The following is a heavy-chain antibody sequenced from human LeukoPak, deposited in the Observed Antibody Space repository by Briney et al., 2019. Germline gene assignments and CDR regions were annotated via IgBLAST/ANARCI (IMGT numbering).Heavy chain of an antibody. CDR3: ARDYGDPPSNWFDP. D-gene: IGHD4-17*01. V-gene: IGHV4-30-2*01. CDR1: GGSISSGGYY. J-gene: IGHJ5*02. CDR2: IYHSGST. Sequence: PSETLSLTCTVSGGSISSGGYYWSWIRQPPGKGLEWIGYIYHSGSTYYNPSLKSRVTISVDRSKNQFSLKLSSVTAADTAVYYCARDYGDPPSNWFDPWGQGTLVTVSS.